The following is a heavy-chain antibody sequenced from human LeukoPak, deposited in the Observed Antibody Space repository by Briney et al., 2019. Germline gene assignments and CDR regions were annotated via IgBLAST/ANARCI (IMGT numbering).Heavy chain of an antibody. V-gene: IGHV3-21*01. CDR2: ISISSSYI. Sequence: GGSLRLSCAASGFTFSSYSMNWVCQAPGKGLEWVSSISISSSYIYYADSVKGRFTISRDNANNSLYLQMNSLRAEDTAVYYCAMRRHCGGDCYGFDYWGQGTLVTVSS. CDR3: AMRRHCGGDCYGFDY. CDR1: GFTFSSYS. J-gene: IGHJ4*02. D-gene: IGHD2-21*01.